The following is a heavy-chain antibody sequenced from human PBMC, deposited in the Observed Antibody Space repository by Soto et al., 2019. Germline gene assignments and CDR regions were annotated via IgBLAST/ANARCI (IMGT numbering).Heavy chain of an antibody. CDR3: ARLAYSHYST. Sequence: SETLSLTCTVSGGSIKVGGYYWGWIRQPPGKGLEWVATIYYSGTTYYNPSLKSRLTISLDTSRNQFSLDLTSVTAADTAVYYCARLAYSHYSTWGHGTLVT. V-gene: IGHV4-39*01. D-gene: IGHD5-12*01. CDR2: IYYSGTT. CDR1: GGSIKVGGYY. J-gene: IGHJ4*01.